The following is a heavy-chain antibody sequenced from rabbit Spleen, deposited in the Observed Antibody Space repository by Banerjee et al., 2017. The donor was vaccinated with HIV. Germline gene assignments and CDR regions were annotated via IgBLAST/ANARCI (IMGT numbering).Heavy chain of an antibody. D-gene: IGHD4-1*01. CDR1: GFSFSGSYY. Sequence: QEQLEESGGGLVQPEGSLTLACTASGFSFSGSYYMCWVRQAPGKGLEWIACIYAGSSGSTYYASWAKGRFTISSDNAQNIVDLQMNSLTAADTATYFCARNANGGWDLWGPGTLVTVS. CDR3: ARNANGGWDL. J-gene: IGHJ4*01. CDR2: IYAGSSGST. V-gene: IGHV1S45*01.